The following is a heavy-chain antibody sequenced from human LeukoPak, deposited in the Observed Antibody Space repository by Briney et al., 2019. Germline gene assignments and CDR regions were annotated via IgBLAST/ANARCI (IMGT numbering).Heavy chain of an antibody. Sequence: SETLSLTCTVSGGSISSSPYSWAWIRQPPGKGLEWIGSIYYTGTSFYKVSLKSRVSISLDAPNNQFSLKASSVTAADTALYYCARVPLSTAYLHYYSMDVWGKGTTVTVSS. D-gene: IGHD2-21*02. CDR2: IYYTGTS. V-gene: IGHV4-39*07. CDR1: GGSISSSPYS. J-gene: IGHJ6*03. CDR3: ARVPLSTAYLHYYSMDV.